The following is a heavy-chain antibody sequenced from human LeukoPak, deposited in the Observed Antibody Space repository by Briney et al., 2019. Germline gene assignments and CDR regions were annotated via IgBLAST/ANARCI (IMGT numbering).Heavy chain of an antibody. D-gene: IGHD1-26*01. CDR1: GFTFSSYA. Sequence: GGSLRLSCAASGFTFSSYAMSWVRQAPGKGLEWVSAISGSGGSTYYADSVKGRLTISRDNSKNTLYLQMNSLRAEDTAVYYCAKKRDGELTTTGYFDYWGQGTLVTVSS. CDR2: ISGSGGST. CDR3: AKKRDGELTTTGYFDY. V-gene: IGHV3-23*01. J-gene: IGHJ4*02.